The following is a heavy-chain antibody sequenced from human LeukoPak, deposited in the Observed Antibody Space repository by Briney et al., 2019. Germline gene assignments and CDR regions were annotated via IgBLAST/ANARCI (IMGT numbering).Heavy chain of an antibody. CDR3: ARHARVARERIVVVPAAIRYYYMDV. CDR2: INPGDSDT. V-gene: IGHV5-51*01. D-gene: IGHD2-2*02. J-gene: IGHJ6*03. CDR1: GYSFTSYW. Sequence: GESLKISCKGSGYSFTSYWIGWVRQMPGKGLEWMGIINPGDSDTRYSPSFQGQGTISADKSISTAYLQWSSLKASDTAMYYCARHARVARERIVVVPAAIRYYYMDVWGKGTTVTVSS.